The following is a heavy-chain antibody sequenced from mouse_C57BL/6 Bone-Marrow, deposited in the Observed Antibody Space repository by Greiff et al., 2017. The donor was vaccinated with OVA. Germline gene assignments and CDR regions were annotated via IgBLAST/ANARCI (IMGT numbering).Heavy chain of an antibody. CDR2: IWSGGST. J-gene: IGHJ1*03. CDR3: AGYDYDGYFDV. CDR1: GFSLTSYG. Sequence: VKLMESGPGLVQPSQSLSITCTVSGFSLTSYGVHWVRQSPGKGLEWLGVIWSGGSTDYNAAFISRLSISKDNSKSQVFFKMNSLQADDTAIYYCAGYDYDGYFDVWGTGTTVTVSS. D-gene: IGHD2-4*01. V-gene: IGHV2-2*01.